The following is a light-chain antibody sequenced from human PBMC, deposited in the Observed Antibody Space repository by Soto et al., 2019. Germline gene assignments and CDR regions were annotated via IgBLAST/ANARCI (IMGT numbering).Light chain of an antibody. J-gene: IGKJ4*01. CDR2: TAS. Sequence: AIQMTQSPSSLSASVGDRVTITCRASQGIRSELGWYQQKPGKAPNLLIYTASTLQSGVPSRFSGSGFGTDFTLTISSLQPEGFATYYCIQDYNYPLTFGGGTKVDIK. V-gene: IGKV1-6*01. CDR3: IQDYNYPLT. CDR1: QGIRSE.